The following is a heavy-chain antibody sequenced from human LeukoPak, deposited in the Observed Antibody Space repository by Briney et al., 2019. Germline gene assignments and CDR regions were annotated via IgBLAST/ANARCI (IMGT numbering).Heavy chain of an antibody. V-gene: IGHV4-4*07. D-gene: IGHD5/OR15-5a*01. CDR2: MYISGIT. J-gene: IGHJ3*02. CDR3: ARVVYPGAFDI. Sequence: PSETLSLTCAVSGVSISGYYWSWTRQPAGKGLEWIGRMYISGITNYNPSLKSRATMSVDTSKNQISLKLSSVTAADTAVYYCARVVYPGAFDIWGQGTMVTVSS. CDR1: GVSISGYY.